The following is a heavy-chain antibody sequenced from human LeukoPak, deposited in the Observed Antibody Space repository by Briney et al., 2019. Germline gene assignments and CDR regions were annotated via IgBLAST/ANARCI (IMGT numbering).Heavy chain of an antibody. V-gene: IGHV1-18*04. CDR2: ISAYNGNT. Sequence: ASVKVSCKASGYTFTSYGISWVRQAPGQGLEWMRWISAYNGNTNYAQKLQGRVTMTTDTSTSTAYMELRSLRSDDTAVYYCARVHPRAPTVTTYYFDYWGQGTLVTVSS. D-gene: IGHD4-17*01. CDR1: GYTFTSYG. CDR3: ARVHPRAPTVTTYYFDY. J-gene: IGHJ4*02.